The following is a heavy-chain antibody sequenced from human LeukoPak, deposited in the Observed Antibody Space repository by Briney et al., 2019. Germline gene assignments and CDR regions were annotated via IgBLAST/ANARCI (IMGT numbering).Heavy chain of an antibody. CDR1: GGTFSSYA. CDR2: IIPILGTA. J-gene: IGHJ4*02. Sequence: SVKVSCKASGGTFSSYAISWVRQAPGQGLEWMGGIIPILGTANYAQKFQGRVTITTDESTSTAYMELSSLRSEDTAVYYCATDYYYDSSGYPGFLDYWGQGTLVTVSS. D-gene: IGHD3-22*01. CDR3: ATDYYYDSSGYPGFLDY. V-gene: IGHV1-69*05.